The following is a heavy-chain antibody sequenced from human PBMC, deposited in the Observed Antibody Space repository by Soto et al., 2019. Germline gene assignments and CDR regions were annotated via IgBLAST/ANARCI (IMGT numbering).Heavy chain of an antibody. CDR1: GYTFTSYD. J-gene: IGHJ4*02. D-gene: IGHD2-8*01. CDR2: MNPNTGNS. Sequence: ASVKVSCKASGYTFTSYDIYWVRRATGQGLEWMGWMNPNTGNSGYAQKFQGRVTMTSDTSISTAHMELSSLRSEDTAVYYCARGPRYCTNGVCYTTGGGSYYYWGQGTLVTVSS. V-gene: IGHV1-8*01. CDR3: ARGPRYCTNGVCYTTGGGSYYY.